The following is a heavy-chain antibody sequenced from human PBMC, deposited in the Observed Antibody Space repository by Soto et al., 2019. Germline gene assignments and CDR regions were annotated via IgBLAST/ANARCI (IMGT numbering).Heavy chain of an antibody. Sequence: GGSLRLSCAASGFTFSSYAMSWVRQAPGKGLEWVSAISGSGGSTYYADSVKGRFTISRDNSKNTLYLQMNSLRAEDTAVYYCAKALMITFGGVIAGDAFDIWGQGTMVTVSS. CDR2: ISGSGGST. CDR3: AKALMITFGGVIAGDAFDI. D-gene: IGHD3-16*02. V-gene: IGHV3-23*01. CDR1: GFTFSSYA. J-gene: IGHJ3*02.